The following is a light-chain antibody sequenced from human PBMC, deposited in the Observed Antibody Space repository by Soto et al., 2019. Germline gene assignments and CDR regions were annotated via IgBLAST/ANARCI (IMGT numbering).Light chain of an antibody. CDR2: DAS. J-gene: IGKJ2*02. Sequence: EIVLTQSPATLSLSPGERATLSCRASQSVSSYLAWYQQKPGQAPRLLLYDASNRATGIPARFSGSGSGTAVTLTISSLEPEDFAVYYCQQRSNWPRGTFGQGTKLEIK. CDR3: QQRSNWPRGT. V-gene: IGKV3-11*01. CDR1: QSVSSY.